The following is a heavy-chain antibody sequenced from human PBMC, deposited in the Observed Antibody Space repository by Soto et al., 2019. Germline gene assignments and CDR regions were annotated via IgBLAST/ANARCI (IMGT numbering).Heavy chain of an antibody. Sequence: GGSLRLCCAASGFTVSSNYMSWVRQAPGKGLEWVSVIYSGGSTYYADSVKGRFTISRHNSKNTLYLQMNSLRAEDTAVYYCYLRFAAGSLVGENRAQRTLVTGSS. CDR2: IYSGGST. V-gene: IGHV3-53*04. CDR3: YLRFAAGSLVGEN. J-gene: IGHJ4*02. CDR1: GFTVSSNY. D-gene: IGHD6-13*01.